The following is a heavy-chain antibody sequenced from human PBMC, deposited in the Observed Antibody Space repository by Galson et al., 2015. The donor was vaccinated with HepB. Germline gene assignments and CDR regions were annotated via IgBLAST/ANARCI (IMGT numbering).Heavy chain of an antibody. Sequence: SLRLSCAASGFTFSSYAMNWVRQAPGKGLEWVSVISDSGGSTYYADSVKGRFTISRDNSKNTLYLQMNSLRAEDTAVYYCAKGIGQYYYYGMDVWGQGTTVTVSS. J-gene: IGHJ6*02. CDR2: ISDSGGST. CDR1: GFTFSSYA. V-gene: IGHV3-23*01. D-gene: IGHD2-15*01. CDR3: AKGIGQYYYYGMDV.